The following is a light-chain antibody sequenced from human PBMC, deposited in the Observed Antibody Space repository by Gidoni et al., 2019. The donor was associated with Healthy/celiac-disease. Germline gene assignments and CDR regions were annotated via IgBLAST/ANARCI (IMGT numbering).Light chain of an antibody. CDR1: NIGSKN. V-gene: IGLV3-9*01. CDR2: RDS. J-gene: IGLJ2*01. CDR3: QVWDSSIFVV. Sequence: SYEPTQPLSGAVALGQTARITCGGNNIGSKNVHWYQQKPGQAPVLVIYRDSNRPSGIPERFSGSNSGNTATLTISRAQAGDEADYYCQVWDSSIFVVFGGGTKLTVL.